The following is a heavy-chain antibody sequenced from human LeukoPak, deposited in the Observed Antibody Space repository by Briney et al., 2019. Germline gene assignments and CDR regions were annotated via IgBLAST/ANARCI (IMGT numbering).Heavy chain of an antibody. CDR3: ARDVDGFSFALPRYYFDL. V-gene: IGHV4-39*02. CDR1: GGSIRNSDYY. J-gene: IGHJ4*02. Sequence: PSETLSLTCTVSGGSIRNSDYYWAWIRQPPGKGLEWIGNIFYSGTTAHYNQSLKSRVTMSADRSKNQFSLKSTSVTAADTAVYYCARDVDGFSFALPRYYFDLWGRGTLVPVSS. D-gene: IGHD2-21*01. CDR2: IFYSGTTA.